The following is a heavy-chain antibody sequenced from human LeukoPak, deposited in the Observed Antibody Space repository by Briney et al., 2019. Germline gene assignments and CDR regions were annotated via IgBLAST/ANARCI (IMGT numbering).Heavy chain of an antibody. CDR3: ARGQQLVQGDYFDY. CDR1: GGSISSYY. CDR2: IYYSGST. V-gene: IGHV4-59*01. D-gene: IGHD6-13*01. Sequence: SETLSLTCTVSGGSISSYYWSWIRQPPGKGLEWIGYIYYSGSTNYNPSLKSRVTISVDTSKNQFSLKLSSVTAADTAVYYCARGQQLVQGDYFDYWGQGTLVTVSS. J-gene: IGHJ4*02.